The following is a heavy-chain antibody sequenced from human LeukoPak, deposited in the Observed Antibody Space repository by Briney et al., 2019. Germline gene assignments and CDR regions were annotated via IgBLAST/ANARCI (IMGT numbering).Heavy chain of an antibody. D-gene: IGHD1-26*01. CDR1: GYSISSDYY. J-gene: IGHJ4*02. Sequence: SETLSLTCTVSGYSISSDYYWGWVRQPPGKGLEWIGSIYDSGSTYYNPSLKSRVTISVDTSKNQFSLKLTSVTAADTAVYYCARAIEVGAMTPFDYWGQGTLVTVSS. V-gene: IGHV4-38-2*02. CDR2: IYDSGST. CDR3: ARAIEVGAMTPFDY.